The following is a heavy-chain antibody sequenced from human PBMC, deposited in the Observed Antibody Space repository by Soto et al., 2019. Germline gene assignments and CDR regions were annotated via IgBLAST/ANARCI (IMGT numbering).Heavy chain of an antibody. Sequence: QVQLVESGGGVVQPGRSLRLSCAASGFTFSSYGMHWVRQAPGKGLEWVAVISYDGSNKYYADSVKGRITISRDNSKNTLYLQMNSLRAEDTAVYYCAKDRIFDVGNFAFGNWGQGTLVTVSS. D-gene: IGHD3-3*02. CDR1: GFTFSSYG. J-gene: IGHJ4*02. CDR3: AKDRIFDVGNFAFGN. CDR2: ISYDGSNK. V-gene: IGHV3-30*18.